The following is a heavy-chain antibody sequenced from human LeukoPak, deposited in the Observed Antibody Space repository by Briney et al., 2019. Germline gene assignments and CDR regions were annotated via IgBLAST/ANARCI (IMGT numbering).Heavy chain of an antibody. CDR2: ISGSGGST. Sequence: PGGSLRLSCAASGFTFSSYAMGWVRQAPGKGLEWVSAISGSGGSTYYADSVKGRFTISRDNFKNTLYLQMNSLRAEDTAVYYCAKDLSYSSGWYGVYYFDYWGQGTLVTVSS. D-gene: IGHD6-19*01. V-gene: IGHV3-23*01. J-gene: IGHJ4*02. CDR3: AKDLSYSSGWYGVYYFDY. CDR1: GFTFSSYA.